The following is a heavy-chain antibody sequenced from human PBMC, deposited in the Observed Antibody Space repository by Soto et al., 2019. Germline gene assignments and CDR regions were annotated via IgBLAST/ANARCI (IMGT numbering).Heavy chain of an antibody. V-gene: IGHV4-59*01. Sequence: SETLSVTCTVSGGSISSYYWSWIRQPPGKGLEWIGYIYYSGSTNYNPSLKSRVTISVDTSKNQFSLKLSSVTAADTAVYYCARGSITIFGVAPFDPWGQGTLVTVSS. CDR2: IYYSGST. D-gene: IGHD3-3*01. J-gene: IGHJ5*02. CDR1: GGSISSYY. CDR3: ARGSITIFGVAPFDP.